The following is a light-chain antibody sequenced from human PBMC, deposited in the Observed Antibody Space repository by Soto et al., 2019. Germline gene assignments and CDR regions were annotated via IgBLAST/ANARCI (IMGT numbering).Light chain of an antibody. J-gene: IGLJ1*01. CDR2: EVS. CDR1: SSDVGAYTS. CDR3: SSYTSDNRNYV. V-gene: IGLV2-14*01. Sequence: QSVLTQPASVSRSPGQSITISCTGSSSDVGAYTSVSWYQQHPGKAPKLMIYEVSNRPSGVSRRFSGSKSGNTASLTISGLQAEDEAHYYCSSYTSDNRNYVFGTGTKVTVL.